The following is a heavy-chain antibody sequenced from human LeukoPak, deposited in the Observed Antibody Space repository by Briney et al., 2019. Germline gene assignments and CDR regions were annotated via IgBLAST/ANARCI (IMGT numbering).Heavy chain of an antibody. CDR1: GFTFSGYA. J-gene: IGHJ3*02. CDR2: LDIGGSST. CDR3: AKDRLTIDAFDI. V-gene: IGHV3-23*05. D-gene: IGHD4/OR15-4a*01. Sequence: GGSLRLSCAASGFTFSGYAMRWVRRAPGEGLEWVSALDIGGSSTYYADSVKGRFTISRDNSKSTLYLQMNSLRAEDTALYYCAKDRLTIDAFDIWGQGTMVTVSS.